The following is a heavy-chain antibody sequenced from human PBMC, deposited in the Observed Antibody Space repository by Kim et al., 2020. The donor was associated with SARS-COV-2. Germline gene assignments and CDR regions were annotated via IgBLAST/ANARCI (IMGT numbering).Heavy chain of an antibody. V-gene: IGHV1-24*01. CDR2: FDPEDGET. J-gene: IGHJ5*02. CDR1: GYTLTELS. D-gene: IGHD3-22*01. Sequence: ASVKVSCKVSGYTLTELSMHWVRQAPGKGLEWMGGFDPEDGETIYAQKFQGRVTMTEDTSTDTAYMELSSLRSEDTAVYYCATFLRPDSSGYYSGWFDPWGQGTLVTVPS. CDR3: ATFLRPDSSGYYSGWFDP.